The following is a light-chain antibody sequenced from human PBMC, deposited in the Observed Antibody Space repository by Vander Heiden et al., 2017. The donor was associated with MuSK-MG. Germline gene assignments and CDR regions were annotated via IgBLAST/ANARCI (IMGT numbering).Light chain of an antibody. V-gene: IGKV3-20*01. CDR1: RSVSSSY. CDR2: GTF. Sequence: DIVLTQSPGTLSLSPGERATLSCRASRSVSSSYLAWYQHKPGQAPRLLIYGTFSRATGIPDTFSGSGSGTDFTLTISRLEPEDSAVYYCQQEGFSPYTFGQGTKLEIK. CDR3: QQEGFSPYT. J-gene: IGKJ2*01.